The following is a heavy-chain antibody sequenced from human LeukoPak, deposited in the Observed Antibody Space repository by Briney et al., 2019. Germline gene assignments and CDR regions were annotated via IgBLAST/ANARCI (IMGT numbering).Heavy chain of an antibody. V-gene: IGHV4-34*01. Sequence: SETLSLTCAVYGGSFSGYYWSWIRQPPGKGLEWIGEINHSGSTNYNPYLKSRVTISVDTSKNQFSLKLSYVTAADTPVYYCARVRITTEIVVVPYYFDYWGQGTLVPVSA. J-gene: IGHJ4*02. D-gene: IGHD3-22*01. CDR1: GGSFSGYY. CDR2: INHSGST. CDR3: ARVRITTEIVVVPYYFDY.